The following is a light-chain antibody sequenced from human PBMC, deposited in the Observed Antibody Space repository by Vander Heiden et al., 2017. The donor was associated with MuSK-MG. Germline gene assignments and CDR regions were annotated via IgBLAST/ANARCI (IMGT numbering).Light chain of an antibody. CDR2: DAS. J-gene: IGKJ4*01. CDR3: QQFGYWPPNS. Sequence: EIVFTQSPATLSVSPGERATLSCRASQSVSSYLAWYQQKPGQAPRLLIYDASNRATGIPARFSGSGSGTEFTLTISSLEPEDFAVYYCQQFGYWPPNSFGGGTKLEIK. CDR1: QSVSSY. V-gene: IGKV3-11*01.